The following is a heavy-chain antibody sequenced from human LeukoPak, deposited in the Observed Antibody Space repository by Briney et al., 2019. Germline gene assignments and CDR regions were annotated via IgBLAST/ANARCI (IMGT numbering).Heavy chain of an antibody. CDR1: GFSFGSYP. V-gene: IGHV3-23*05. J-gene: IGHJ3*01. CDR2: INNFVQNT. CDR3: AKGKINHNGAFDA. Sequence: GGSLRLSCVGSGFSFGSYPMSWVRQAPGKGLEWVSSINNFVQNTYYADSVKGRFTISRDNSEKRLFLQMSSLRVGDTAVYYCAKGKINHNGAFDAWGQGTRVTVSS. D-gene: IGHD1-20*01.